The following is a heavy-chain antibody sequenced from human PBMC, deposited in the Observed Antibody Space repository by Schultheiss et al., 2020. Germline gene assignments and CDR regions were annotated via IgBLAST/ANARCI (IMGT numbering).Heavy chain of an antibody. V-gene: IGHV4-38-2*02. CDR3: AREGRTTVTTDY. J-gene: IGHJ4*02. CDR2: IYHSGST. D-gene: IGHD4-17*01. CDR1: GGSISSYY. Sequence: SETLSLTCTVSGGSISSYYWSWIRQPPGKGLEWIGSIYHSGSTYYNPSLKSRVTISVDTSKNQFSLKLSSVTAADTAVYYCAREGRTTVTTDYWGQGTLVTVSS.